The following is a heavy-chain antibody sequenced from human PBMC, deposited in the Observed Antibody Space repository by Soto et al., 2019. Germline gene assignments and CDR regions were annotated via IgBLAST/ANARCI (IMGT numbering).Heavy chain of an antibody. CDR3: ARSQGSSTSLEIYYYYYYGMDV. V-gene: IGHV1-69*01. CDR2: IIPISGTA. J-gene: IGHJ6*02. D-gene: IGHD2-2*01. Sequence: QVQLVQSGAEVKKPGSSVKVSCKASGGTFSSYAISWVRQAPGKGLEWMGGIIPISGTANYAQKFQGRVTITADESTSTAYMERSRLRSEDTAVYYCARSQGSSTSLEIYYYYYYGMDVWGQGTTVNVSS. CDR1: GGTFSSYA.